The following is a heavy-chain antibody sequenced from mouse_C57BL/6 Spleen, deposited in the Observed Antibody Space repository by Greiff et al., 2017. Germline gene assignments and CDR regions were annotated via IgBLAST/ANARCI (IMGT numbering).Heavy chain of an antibody. CDR1: GYSFTDYN. CDR3: ERDDGSSYSLFAY. V-gene: IGHV1-39*01. Sequence: LQESGPELVKPGASVKISCKASGYSFTDYNMNWVKQSNRKSLEWIGVINPNYSTTSYNQKFKGKATLTVDQSSSTAYILLISLTSEDSAVYYCERDDGSSYSLFAYWGQGTLVTVSA. J-gene: IGHJ3*01. CDR2: INPNYSTT. D-gene: IGHD1-1*01.